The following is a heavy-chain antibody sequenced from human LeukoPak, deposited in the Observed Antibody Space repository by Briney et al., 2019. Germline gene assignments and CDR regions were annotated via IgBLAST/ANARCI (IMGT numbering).Heavy chain of an antibody. CDR1: GYTFTGYC. D-gene: IGHD3-22*01. CDR3: ARDRQTYHYDSSGYYFRGTHAFDI. Sequence: ASVKVSCKASGYTFTGYCMHWVRQAPGQGLEWMGRINPNSGGTNYAQKFQGRVTMTRDTSISTAYMELSRLRSEDTAVYYCARDRQTYHYDSSGYYFRGTHAFDIWGQGTMVTVSS. V-gene: IGHV1-2*06. J-gene: IGHJ3*02. CDR2: INPNSGGT.